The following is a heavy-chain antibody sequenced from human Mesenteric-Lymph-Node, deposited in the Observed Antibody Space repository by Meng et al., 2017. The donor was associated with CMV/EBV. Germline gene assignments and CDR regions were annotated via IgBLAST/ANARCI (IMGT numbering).Heavy chain of an antibody. V-gene: IGHV3-74*01. Sequence: GESLKISCAASGFTFSSHWMHWVRQAPGKGLVWVSRINSDGTKTTYADSVKGRFTISRDDAKNTLYLHMNSLRAEDTAVYYCARDMWELLRDDAFDIWGQGTMVTVSS. CDR1: GFTFSSHW. D-gene: IGHD1-26*01. CDR3: ARDMWELLRDDAFDI. J-gene: IGHJ3*02. CDR2: INSDGTKT.